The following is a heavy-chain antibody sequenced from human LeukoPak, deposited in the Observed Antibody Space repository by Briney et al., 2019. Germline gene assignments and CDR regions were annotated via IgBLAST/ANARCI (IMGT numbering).Heavy chain of an antibody. CDR1: GGTFSSYA. V-gene: IGHV1-69*13. J-gene: IGHJ3*02. Sequence: ASVKASCKASGGTFSSYAISWVRQAPGQGLEWMGGIIPIFGTANYAQKFQGRVTITADESTSTAYMELSSLRSEDTAVYYCARGGNVGSYQDAFDIWGQGTMVTVSS. CDR2: IIPIFGTA. CDR3: ARGGNVGSYQDAFDI. D-gene: IGHD1-26*01.